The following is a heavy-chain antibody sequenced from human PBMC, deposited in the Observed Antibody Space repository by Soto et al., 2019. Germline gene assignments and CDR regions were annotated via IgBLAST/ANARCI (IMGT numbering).Heavy chain of an antibody. J-gene: IGHJ4*02. CDR3: ARLEVTSPY. D-gene: IGHD2-21*02. Sequence: PGESLKISCKGSGYSFTSYWISWVRQMPGKGLEWMGGIGPSDSYTNYSPSFQVHVTISADKSISTAFLQWSSLKPSDTAMYYCARLEVTSPYWGQGTLVTVSS. V-gene: IGHV5-10-1*01. CDR2: IGPSDSYT. CDR1: GYSFTSYW.